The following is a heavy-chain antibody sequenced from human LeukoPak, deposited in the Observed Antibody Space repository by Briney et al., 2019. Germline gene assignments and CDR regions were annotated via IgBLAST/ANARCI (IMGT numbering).Heavy chain of an antibody. Sequence: GGSLRLSCAASGFTFSSYAMSWVRQAPGKGLEWVSAISGSGGSTYYADSVKGRFTISRDNAKRSLYLQISSLRAEDTAMYYCARAGVASPDRWWYDSWGQGTLVAVSS. V-gene: IGHV3-23*01. CDR1: GFTFSSYA. CDR2: ISGSGGST. D-gene: IGHD2-15*01. J-gene: IGHJ5*02. CDR3: ARAGVASPDRWWYDS.